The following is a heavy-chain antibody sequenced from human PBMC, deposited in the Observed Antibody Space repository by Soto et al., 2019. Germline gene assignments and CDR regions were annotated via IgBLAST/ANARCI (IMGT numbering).Heavy chain of an antibody. CDR2: ISAYNGNT. Sequence: SVKVSCKASGYTFTSYGISWVRQAPGQGLEWMGWISAYNGNTNYAQKLQGRVTMTTDTSTSTAYMELRSLRSDDTAVYYCARDLGSGYDSHYYYYYGMDVWGQGTTVTVSS. CDR1: GYTFTSYG. D-gene: IGHD5-12*01. CDR3: ARDLGSGYDSHYYYYYGMDV. J-gene: IGHJ6*02. V-gene: IGHV1-18*04.